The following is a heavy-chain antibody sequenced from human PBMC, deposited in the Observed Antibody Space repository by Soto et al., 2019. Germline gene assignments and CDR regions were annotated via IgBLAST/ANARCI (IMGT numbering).Heavy chain of an antibody. Sequence: HPGGSLRLSCAASGFTFSSYWMSWVRQAPGKGLEWVANIKQDGSEKYYVDSVKGRFTISRDNAKNSLYLQMNSLRAEDTAVYYCARPSDSGYDWGDAFDIWGQGTMVTVSS. V-gene: IGHV3-7*05. J-gene: IGHJ3*02. CDR3: ARPSDSGYDWGDAFDI. D-gene: IGHD5-12*01. CDR2: IKQDGSEK. CDR1: GFTFSSYW.